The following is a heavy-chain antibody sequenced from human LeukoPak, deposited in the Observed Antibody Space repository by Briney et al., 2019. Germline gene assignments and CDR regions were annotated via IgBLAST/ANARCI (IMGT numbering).Heavy chain of an antibody. Sequence: SETLSLTCTVSGGSINSNNYYWGWIRQPPGKGLEWIGSIYSSGSAYYNPSLKSRVTISVDTSKNQFSLRLSSVTAADTAVYYCQSRYLEWLLEYWGQGTLVTVTS. J-gene: IGHJ4*02. CDR1: GGSINSNNYY. CDR3: QSRYLEWLLEY. V-gene: IGHV4-39*01. D-gene: IGHD3-3*01. CDR2: IYSSGSA.